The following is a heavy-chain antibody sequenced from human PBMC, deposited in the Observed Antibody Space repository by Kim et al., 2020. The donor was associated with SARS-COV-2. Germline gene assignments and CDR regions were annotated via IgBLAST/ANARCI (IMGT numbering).Heavy chain of an antibody. CDR3: ARVLGQWLGLYFAY. CDR1: GYTFTSYG. Sequence: ASVKVSCKSSGYTFTSYGISWVRQAPGQGLEWMGWISAYNGNTNYAQKLQGRVTMTTDTSTSTAYMELRSLRSDDTAVYYCARVLGQWLGLYFAYWGQGTLVTVSS. D-gene: IGHD6-19*01. J-gene: IGHJ4*02. CDR2: ISAYNGNT. V-gene: IGHV1-18*01.